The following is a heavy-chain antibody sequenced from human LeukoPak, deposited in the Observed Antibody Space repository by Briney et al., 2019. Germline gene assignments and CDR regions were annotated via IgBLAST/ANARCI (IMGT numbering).Heavy chain of an antibody. CDR3: AKSYYGSGSYYSFDY. CDR1: GFTFSSYW. Sequence: PGGSLRLSCAASGFTFSSYWMSWVRQAPGKGLEWVAKIKQDGSEKYYVDSVKGRFTISRDNAKNSLYLQMNSLRAEDTAVYYCAKSYYGSGSYYSFDYWGQGTLVTVSS. CDR2: IKQDGSEK. J-gene: IGHJ4*02. D-gene: IGHD3-10*01. V-gene: IGHV3-7*05.